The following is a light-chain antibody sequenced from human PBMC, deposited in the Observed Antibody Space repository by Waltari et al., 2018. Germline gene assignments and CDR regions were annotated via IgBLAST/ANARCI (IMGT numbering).Light chain of an antibody. CDR2: DVS. CDR1: SRDVGAYTY. Sequence: QSALTQPASVSGSPGQSITISCTGTSRDVGAYTYISWYQQHPGKVPKVMIFDVSNRPSGVSNRFSGSKSGNTASLTISGLQAEDDADYYCTSYTSRNTLVFGSGTKVTVL. J-gene: IGLJ1*01. CDR3: TSYTSRNTLV. V-gene: IGLV2-14*03.